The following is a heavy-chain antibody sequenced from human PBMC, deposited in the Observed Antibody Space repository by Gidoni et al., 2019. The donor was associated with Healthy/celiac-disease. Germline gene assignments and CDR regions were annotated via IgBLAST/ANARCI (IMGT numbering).Heavy chain of an antibody. V-gene: IGHV4-34*01. Sequence: GSFSGYYWSWIRQPPGKGLEWIGEINHSGSTNYNPSLKSRVTISVDTSKNQFSLKLSSVTAADTAVYYCARACLRRDGYNDVAFDIWGQGTMVTVSS. D-gene: IGHD5-12*01. CDR1: GSFSGYY. J-gene: IGHJ3*02. CDR2: INHSGST. CDR3: ARACLRRDGYNDVAFDI.